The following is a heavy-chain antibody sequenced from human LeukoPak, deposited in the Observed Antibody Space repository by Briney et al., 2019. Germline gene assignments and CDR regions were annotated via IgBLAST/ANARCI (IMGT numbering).Heavy chain of an antibody. CDR2: IDPSDSYT. CDR3: ARFDYVWGSCPKSYYFDY. D-gene: IGHD3-16*01. V-gene: IGHV5-10-1*01. J-gene: IGHJ4*02. CDR1: GYSFTSYW. Sequence: GESLRISCKGSGYSFTSYWISWVRQMPGKGLEWMGRIDPSDSYTNYSPSFQGHVTISADKSISTAYLQWSSLKASDTAMYYCARFDYVWGSCPKSYYFDYWGQGTLVTVSS.